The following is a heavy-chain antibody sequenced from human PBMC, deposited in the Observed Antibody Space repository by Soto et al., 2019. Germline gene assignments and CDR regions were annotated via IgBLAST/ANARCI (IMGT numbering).Heavy chain of an antibody. CDR2: INHSGST. CDR3: ARLSLKGYYGSGSYFDY. J-gene: IGHJ4*02. V-gene: IGHV4-39*07. D-gene: IGHD3-10*01. CDR1: GCSISSSSYY. Sequence: SETLSLTCTVSGCSISSSSYYWGWIRQPPGKGLEWIGEINHSGSTNYNPSLKSRVTISVDTSKNQFSLKLSSVTAADTAVYYCARLSLKGYYGSGSYFDYWGQGTLVTVSS.